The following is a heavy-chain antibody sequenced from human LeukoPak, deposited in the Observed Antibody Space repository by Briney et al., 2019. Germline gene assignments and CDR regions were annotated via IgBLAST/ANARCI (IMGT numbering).Heavy chain of an antibody. J-gene: IGHJ5*02. D-gene: IGHD3-3*01. V-gene: IGHV4-61*02. CDR3: ARGRNYDFWSGYYNWFDP. CDR2: IYTSASS. CDR1: GGSISSGSYY. Sequence: PSETLSLTCTVSGGSISSGSYYWSWIRQPAGKGLEWIGRIYTSASSNYNPSLKSRVTISVDTSKNQFSLKLSSVTAADTAVYYCARGRNYDFWSGYYNWFDPWGQGTLVTVSS.